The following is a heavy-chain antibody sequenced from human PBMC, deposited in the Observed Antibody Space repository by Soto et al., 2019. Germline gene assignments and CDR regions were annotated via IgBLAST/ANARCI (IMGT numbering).Heavy chain of an antibody. V-gene: IGHV1-18*04. J-gene: IGHJ3*02. D-gene: IGHD3-16*01. CDR1: GYTFASNG. CDR3: ARDLITRDAFDI. CDR2: ISGYNGNT. Sequence: ASVKVSCKASGYTFASNGINWVRQAPGQGLEWMGWISGYNGNTNNAQKFQGRVTMTTDTSTNTAYLELRSLRSDDTAVYYCARDLITRDAFDIWGQGTMVTVSS.